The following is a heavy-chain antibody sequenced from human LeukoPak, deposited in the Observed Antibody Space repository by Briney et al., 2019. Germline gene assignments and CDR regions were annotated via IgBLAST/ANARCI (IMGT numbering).Heavy chain of an antibody. CDR3: ASLVRGVPPFDY. CDR1: GFTFSNAW. Sequence: GGSLRLSCAASGFTFSNAWMSWVRQAPGKGLEWVANIKQDGSEKNFVDSVKGRFTISRDNAKNSLYLQMNSLRAEDTAVYYCASLVRGVPPFDYWGQGTLVTVSS. V-gene: IGHV3-7*01. J-gene: IGHJ4*02. CDR2: IKQDGSEK. D-gene: IGHD3-10*01.